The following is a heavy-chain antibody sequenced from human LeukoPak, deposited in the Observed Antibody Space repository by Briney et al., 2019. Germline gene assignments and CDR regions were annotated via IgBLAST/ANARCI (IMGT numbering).Heavy chain of an antibody. J-gene: IGHJ3*02. CDR3: ARESSIAAPLVPDAFDI. CDR1: GYTFTSYD. D-gene: IGHD6-6*01. CDR2: MNPNSGNT. V-gene: IGHV1-8*01. Sequence: ASVKVSCKASGYTFTSYDINWVRQATGQGLEWMGWMNPNSGNTGYAQKFQGRVTMTRNTSISTAYMELSSLRSEDTAVYYCARESSIAAPLVPDAFDIWGQGTMVTVSS.